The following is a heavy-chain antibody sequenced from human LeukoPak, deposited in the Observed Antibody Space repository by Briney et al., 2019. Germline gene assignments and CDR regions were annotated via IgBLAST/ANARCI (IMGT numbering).Heavy chain of an antibody. D-gene: IGHD3-10*01. CDR3: ARGSRGVNNWFDA. V-gene: IGHV4-59*01. J-gene: IGHJ5*02. CDR2: IYNNGNT. Sequence: SETLSLTCTVSDGSISSYYWSWIRQPPGKGLEWIGYIYNNGNTNYNPSLKSRVTISVDTSKNQFSLKLSSVTAADTAVYYCARGSRGVNNWFDAWGQGTLVTVSS. CDR1: DGSISSYY.